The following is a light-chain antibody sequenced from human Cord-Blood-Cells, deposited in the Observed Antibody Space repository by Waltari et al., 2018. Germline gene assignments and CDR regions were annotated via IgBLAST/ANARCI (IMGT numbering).Light chain of an antibody. Sequence: DIVMTQSPDSLAVSLGERATINCKSSRSVLYSSNNKNYLAWYQQKPGQPPKLLIYWASTRESGVPYRFSGSGSGTDFTLTISSLQAEDVAVYDCQQYYSTPPTFGQGTKVEIK. CDR3: QQYYSTPPT. CDR2: WAS. V-gene: IGKV4-1*01. CDR1: RSVLYSSNNKNY. J-gene: IGKJ1*01.